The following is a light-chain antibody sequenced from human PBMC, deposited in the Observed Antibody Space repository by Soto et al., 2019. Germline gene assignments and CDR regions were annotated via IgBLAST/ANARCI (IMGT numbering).Light chain of an antibody. V-gene: IGKV2-28*01. CDR3: MQPLHDPSS. CDR2: LGS. Sequence: DIVMTQSPLYLPVTPGEPASISCRSSQRLLYSNGYNYVDWYLQKPGQSPQLLIYLGSNRASGSPHRCSSSGSGTDFTLKISRVEAEDVGGYYCMQPLHDPSSYGHGTKVEIK. J-gene: IGKJ1*01. CDR1: QRLLYSNGYNY.